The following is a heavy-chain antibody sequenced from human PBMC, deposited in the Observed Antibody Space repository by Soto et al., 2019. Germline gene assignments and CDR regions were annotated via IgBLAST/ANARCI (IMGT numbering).Heavy chain of an antibody. CDR3: ATSVGIAPTGEDGMDV. Sequence: SVKVSCKASGGTFSIYGCSWVRQAPGQGPEWIGGIIPILTTPNYAQKFQGRVTIVADESTTTVHMELSSLKFEDTAVYYCATSVGIAPTGEDGMDVWG. V-gene: IGHV1-69*13. CDR1: GGTFSIYG. D-gene: IGHD2-8*02. CDR2: IIPILTTP. J-gene: IGHJ6*02.